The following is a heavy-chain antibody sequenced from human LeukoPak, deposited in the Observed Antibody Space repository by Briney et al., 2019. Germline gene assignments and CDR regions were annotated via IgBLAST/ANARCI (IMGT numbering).Heavy chain of an antibody. J-gene: IGHJ4*02. Sequence: KTGGSLRLSCAASGFTFSRHYIHWVRQAPGKGLVWVSRIDSDGSDTVYADSVKGRFTISRDNARNTLYLQMNSLRAEDTAVYYCFLGYCGGATCNSYDYWGQGTLVTVSS. V-gene: IGHV3-74*01. CDR3: FLGYCGGATCNSYDY. D-gene: IGHD2-15*01. CDR1: GFTFSRHY. CDR2: IDSDGSDT.